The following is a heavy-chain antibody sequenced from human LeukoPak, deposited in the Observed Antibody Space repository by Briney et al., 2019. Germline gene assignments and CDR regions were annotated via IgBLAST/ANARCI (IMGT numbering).Heavy chain of an antibody. CDR3: ARDLADGITGTTESMDV. CDR2: INPNSGGT. Sequence: ASVKVSCKASGYTFTGYYMHWVRQAPGQGLEWMGWINPNSGGTNYAQKFQGRVTMTRDTSISTAYMELSRLRSDDTAVYYCARDLADGITGTTESMDVWGKGTTVTVSS. V-gene: IGHV1-2*02. D-gene: IGHD1-7*01. CDR1: GYTFTGYY. J-gene: IGHJ6*04.